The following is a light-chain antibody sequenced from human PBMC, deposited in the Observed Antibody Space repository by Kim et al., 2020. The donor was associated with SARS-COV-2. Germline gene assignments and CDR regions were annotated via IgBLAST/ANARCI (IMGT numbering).Light chain of an antibody. Sequence: LSPGERATLSCRASQSVSSSYLAWYQQKPGQAPRLLIYGASSRATGIPDRFSGSGSGTDFTLAISRLEPEDFAVYYCQQYGSSPYTFGQGTKLEI. V-gene: IGKV3-20*01. J-gene: IGKJ2*01. CDR1: QSVSSSY. CDR2: GAS. CDR3: QQYGSSPYT.